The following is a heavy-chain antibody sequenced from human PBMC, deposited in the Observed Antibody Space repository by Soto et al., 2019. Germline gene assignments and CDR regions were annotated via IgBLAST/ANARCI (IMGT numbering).Heavy chain of an antibody. Sequence: SETLSLTCTVSGGSISSSSYYWGWIRQPPGKWLEWIGSIYYSGSTYYNPSLKSRVTISVDTFKNQFSLKLSSVTAADTAVYYCARPSSYSSSKYYYYGMDVWGQGTTVTVSS. V-gene: IGHV4-39*01. CDR2: IYYSGST. D-gene: IGHD6-13*01. J-gene: IGHJ6*02. CDR1: GGSISSSSYY. CDR3: ARPSSYSSSKYYYYGMDV.